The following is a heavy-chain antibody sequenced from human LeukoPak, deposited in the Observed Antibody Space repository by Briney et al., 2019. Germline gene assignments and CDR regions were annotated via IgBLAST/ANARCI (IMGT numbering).Heavy chain of an antibody. J-gene: IGHJ4*02. Sequence: GGSLRLSCAASGFTFSSYSVNWVRQAPGKGLEWVSSISSSSNYIYYADSLKGRFTISRDNAKNSLYLQMNSLRAEDTAVYYCARDPTSIAAPRYFDYWGQGTLVTVSS. D-gene: IGHD6-6*01. V-gene: IGHV3-21*01. CDR1: GFTFSSYS. CDR2: ISSSSNYI. CDR3: ARDPTSIAAPRYFDY.